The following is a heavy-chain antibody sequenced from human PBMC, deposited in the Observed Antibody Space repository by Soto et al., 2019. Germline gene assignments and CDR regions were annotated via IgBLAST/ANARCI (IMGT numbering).Heavy chain of an antibody. CDR2: ISGSGGST. J-gene: IGHJ3*02. D-gene: IGHD3-9*01. Sequence: EVQLLESGGGLVQPGGSLRLSCAASGFTFSSYAMSWVRQAPGKGLEWVSAISGSGGSTYYADSVKGRFTISRDNSKNPLYLQMNSQRDEETVVYYCAKSTYVLRYCGWLSIVHDAVEIWVQGSMV. CDR1: GFTFSSYA. V-gene: IGHV3-23*01. CDR3: AKSTYVLRYCGWLSIVHDAVEI.